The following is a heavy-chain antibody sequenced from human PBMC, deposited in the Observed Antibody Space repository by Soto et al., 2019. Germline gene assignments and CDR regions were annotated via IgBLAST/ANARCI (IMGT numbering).Heavy chain of an antibody. CDR2: IIPILGIA. CDR1: GYTFTSYG. J-gene: IGHJ4*02. CDR3: AIKLGYCSGGSCYGLDY. Sequence: SVKVSCKASGYTFTSYGMSWVRQAPGQGLEWMGRIIPILGIANYAQKFQGRVTITADKSTSTAYMELSSLRSEDTAVYYCAIKLGYCSGGSCYGLDYWGQGTLVTVSS. D-gene: IGHD2-15*01. V-gene: IGHV1-69*04.